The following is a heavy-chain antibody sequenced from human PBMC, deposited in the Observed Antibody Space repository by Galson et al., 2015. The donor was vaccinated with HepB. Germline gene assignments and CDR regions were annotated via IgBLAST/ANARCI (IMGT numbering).Heavy chain of an antibody. V-gene: IGHV3-33*01. CDR2: IWYDGSNK. D-gene: IGHD3-16*01. CDR1: GFTFSSYG. CDR3: ARETKEDPGEDDAFDI. J-gene: IGHJ3*02. Sequence: SLRLSCAASGFTFSSYGIHWVRQAPGKGLEWVAVIWYDGSNKFYADSVKGRFTISRDNSKNTLYLHMNSLRAEDTAVYFCARETKEDPGEDDAFDIWGQGTMVTVSS.